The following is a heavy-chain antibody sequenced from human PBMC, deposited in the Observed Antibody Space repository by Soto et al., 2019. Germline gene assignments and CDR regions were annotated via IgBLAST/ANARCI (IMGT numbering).Heavy chain of an antibody. V-gene: IGHV3-9*01. Sequence: GGSLRLSCAASGFTFDDYAMHWVRLAPGKGLEWVSGISWNSGSIAYADSVRGRFTISRDNAQNSLYLQMNSLRAEDTALYYCAKDRYQHYDYIWGTLNFWGQGTLVTVSS. D-gene: IGHD3-16*01. J-gene: IGHJ4*02. CDR2: ISWNSGSI. CDR1: GFTFDDYA. CDR3: AKDRYQHYDYIWGTLNF.